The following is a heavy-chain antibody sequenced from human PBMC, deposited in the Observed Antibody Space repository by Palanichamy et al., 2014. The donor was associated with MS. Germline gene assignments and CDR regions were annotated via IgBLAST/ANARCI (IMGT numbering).Heavy chain of an antibody. CDR3: ATYYEHVDTSMVWTTLLDP. V-gene: IGHV4-39*01. Sequence: QLQLQESGPGLVKPSETLSLTCIVSGGSISSSSYYWGWIRQPPGKGLEWIGSIYYVGSTNYNPSLKSRVSISVDTSNNQFSLELSPVTAADTAIYYCATYYEHVDTSMVWTTLLDPWGQGTLVAVSS. CDR2: IYYVGST. D-gene: IGHD5-18*01. J-gene: IGHJ5*02. CDR1: GGSISSSSYY.